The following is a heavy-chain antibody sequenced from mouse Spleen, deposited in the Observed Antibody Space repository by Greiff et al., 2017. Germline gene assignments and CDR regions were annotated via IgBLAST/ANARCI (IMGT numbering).Heavy chain of an antibody. CDR2: ISSGGGNT. J-gene: IGHJ3*01. D-gene: IGHD2-3*01. V-gene: IGHV5-9-3*01. CDR1: GFTFSSYA. Sequence: EVQGVESGGGLVKLGGSLKLSCAASGFTFSSYAMSWVRQTPEKRLEWVATISSGGGNTYYPDSVKGRFTISRDNAKNTLYLQMSSLKSEDTAMYYCARQGYDGYYSFAYWGQGTLVTVSA. CDR3: ARQGYDGYYSFAY.